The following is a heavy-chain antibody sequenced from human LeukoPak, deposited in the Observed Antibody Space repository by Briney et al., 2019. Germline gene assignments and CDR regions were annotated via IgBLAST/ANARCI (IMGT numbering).Heavy chain of an antibody. V-gene: IGHV4-30-2*01. CDR1: GGSISSGGYS. CDR3: AIEAGSGYYY. D-gene: IGHD3-22*01. Sequence: SETLSLTCAVSGGSISSGGYSWRWIRQPPGKGLEWIGYIYHSGSTYYNPSLKSRVTISVDRSKNQFSLKLSSVTAADTAVYYCAIEAGSGYYYWGQGTLVTVSS. J-gene: IGHJ4*02. CDR2: IYHSGST.